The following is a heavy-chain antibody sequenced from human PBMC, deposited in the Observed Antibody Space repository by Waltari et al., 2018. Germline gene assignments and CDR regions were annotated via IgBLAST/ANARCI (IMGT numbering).Heavy chain of an antibody. D-gene: IGHD3-3*01. V-gene: IGHV3-43*01. Sequence: EVQLVESGGVVVQPGGSLRLSCAASGFTFDGYAMHWVRQAPGKGLEWVSLISWDGGSTYYADSVKGRFTISRDNSKNTLYLEMNRLRTEDTEWYYCEKGITICGVPEDAFDIWGQGTMVTVSS. CDR3: EKGITICGVPEDAFDI. J-gene: IGHJ3*02. CDR2: ISWDGGST. CDR1: GFTFDGYA.